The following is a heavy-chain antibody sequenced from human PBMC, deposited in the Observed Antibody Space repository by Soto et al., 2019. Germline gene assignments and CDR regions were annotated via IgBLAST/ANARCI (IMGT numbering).Heavy chain of an antibody. Sequence: PXGILSLNCTVSGGSISSYYWSGIRQPAGKGLEWIGRIYTSVSTNYNPSLKSRVTMSVDTSKNQFSLKLSSVTAADTAVYYCAREVEKYSGYETYNWFDPWGQGTLVTVSS. CDR1: GGSISSYY. D-gene: IGHD5-12*01. CDR2: IYTSVST. V-gene: IGHV4-4*07. CDR3: AREVEKYSGYETYNWFDP. J-gene: IGHJ5*02.